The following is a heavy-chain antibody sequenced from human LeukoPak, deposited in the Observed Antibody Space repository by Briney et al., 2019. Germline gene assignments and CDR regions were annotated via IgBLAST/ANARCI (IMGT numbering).Heavy chain of an antibody. D-gene: IGHD3-22*01. CDR3: ARRDDSSGYLKIFDY. J-gene: IGHJ4*02. CDR1: GDSISSGPYY. V-gene: IGHV4-39*01. Sequence: SETLSLTCTVSGDSISSGPYYWGWIRQPPGKGLEWIGNIYYGENTYYSPSLKSRVTISIDTSNNQFYLKLSSLTAADTAVYYCARRDDSSGYLKIFDYWGQGTLVTVSS. CDR2: IYYGENT.